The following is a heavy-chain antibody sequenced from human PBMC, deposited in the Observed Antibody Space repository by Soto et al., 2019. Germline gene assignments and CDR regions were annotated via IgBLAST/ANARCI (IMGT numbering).Heavy chain of an antibody. CDR2: ISAYNGNT. Sequence: QVQLVQAGAEVKKPGASVKVSCKDSGYTFTSYGLSWVRQAPGQGLEWMGWISAYNGNTNYARKLQGRVTMTTVTSTTTAYMELRSLTSDGRAVYYCARDSPPVDSWGQGTLVTVSS. V-gene: IGHV1-18*01. J-gene: IGHJ4*02. CDR1: GYTFTSYG. CDR3: ARDSPPVDS.